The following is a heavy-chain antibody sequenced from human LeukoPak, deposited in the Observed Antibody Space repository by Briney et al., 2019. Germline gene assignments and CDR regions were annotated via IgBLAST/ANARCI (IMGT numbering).Heavy chain of an antibody. Sequence: KTGGSLRLSCTASGFTFGDYAMSWFRQAPGKGLEWVGFIRSETYGGTTEYAASVKGRFSISRDDSKSIAYLQMNSLKTEDTAVYFCTRDPAGYAYGYSFFDYWGQGTLVTVSS. V-gene: IGHV3-49*05. CDR3: TRDPAGYAYGYSFFDY. D-gene: IGHD3-22*01. J-gene: IGHJ4*02. CDR2: IRSETYGGTT. CDR1: GFTFGDYA.